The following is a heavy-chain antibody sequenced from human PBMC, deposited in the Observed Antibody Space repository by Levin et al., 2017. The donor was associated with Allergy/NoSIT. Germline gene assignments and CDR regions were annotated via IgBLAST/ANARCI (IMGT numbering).Heavy chain of an antibody. V-gene: IGHV4-34*01. J-gene: IGHJ4*02. Sequence: PSETLSLNCAVYGGSFSGHYWTWIRQPPGKGLEWIGEMNHSGSTNLNPSLKSRVTISVDTSKNQFSLRLSSVTAADTAGYYCARGRRLRVGELSPFRGPIFGFWGQGTLVTVSS. D-gene: IGHD3-16*02. CDR1: GGSFSGHY. CDR2: MNHSGST. CDR3: ARGRRLRVGELSPFRGPIFGF.